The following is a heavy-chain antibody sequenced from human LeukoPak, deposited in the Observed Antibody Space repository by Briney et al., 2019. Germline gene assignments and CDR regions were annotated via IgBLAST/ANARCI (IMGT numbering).Heavy chain of an antibody. V-gene: IGHV1-18*01. CDR3: AREKMVRGVIANDAFDI. CDR1: GYTFTSYG. D-gene: IGHD3-10*01. J-gene: IGHJ3*02. Sequence: GASVKVSCKASGYTFTSYGISWVRQAPGQGLEWMGWISAYNGNTNYAQKLQGRVTMTTDTSTSTAYMELRSLRSDDTAVYYCAREKMVRGVIANDAFDIWGQGTMVTVSP. CDR2: ISAYNGNT.